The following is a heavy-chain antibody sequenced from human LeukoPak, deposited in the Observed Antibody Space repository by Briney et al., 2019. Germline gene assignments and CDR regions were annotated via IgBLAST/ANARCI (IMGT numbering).Heavy chain of an antibody. CDR3: ARVSDNGSENFDQ. V-gene: IGHV1-2*02. J-gene: IGHJ4*02. Sequence: ASVKVSCKASGYTFTGYYIHWVRQAPGQGLEWVGWINPNSGGTDYAQKFQGGLTMTRDTSISTAYMELSSLRSDDTAVYYCARVSDNGSENFDQWGQGTLVTLSS. CDR2: INPNSGGT. D-gene: IGHD3-10*01. CDR1: GYTFTGYY.